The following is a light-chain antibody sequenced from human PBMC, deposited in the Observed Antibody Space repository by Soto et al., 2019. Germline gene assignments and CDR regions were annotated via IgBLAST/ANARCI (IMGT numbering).Light chain of an antibody. CDR1: SSDVGGYNY. V-gene: IGLV2-14*01. CDR2: DVS. CDR3: SSYTSSSTPAVV. J-gene: IGLJ2*01. Sequence: QSALTQPASVSGSPGQSITISCTGTSSDVGGYNYVSWYQQHPGKAPKLMIYDVSNRPSGVSNRFSGSKSGNTASLTISWLQAEDEADYYCSSYTSSSTPAVVFGGGTKLTVL.